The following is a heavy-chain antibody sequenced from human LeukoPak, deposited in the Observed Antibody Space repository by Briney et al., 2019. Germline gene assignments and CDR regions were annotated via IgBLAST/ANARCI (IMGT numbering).Heavy chain of an antibody. J-gene: IGHJ4*02. CDR1: GGSTSSYY. D-gene: IGHD4-17*01. CDR2: IYYSGST. V-gene: IGHV4-59*08. CDR3: ARQAHGDIDY. Sequence: SETLSLTCTVSGGSTSSYYWSWIRQPPGKGLEWIGYIYYSGSTNYNPSLKSRVTISVDTSKNQFSLKLSSVTAADTAVYYCARQAHGDIDYWGQGTLVTVSS.